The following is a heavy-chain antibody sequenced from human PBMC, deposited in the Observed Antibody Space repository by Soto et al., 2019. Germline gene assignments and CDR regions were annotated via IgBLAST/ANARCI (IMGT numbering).Heavy chain of an antibody. CDR3: ARCSLVVVPAPGFDP. D-gene: IGHD2-2*01. CDR1: GGSISSGGYY. Sequence: TLSLNCTVSGGSISSGGYYWSWIRQHPGKGLEWIGYIYYSGTTYYNPSLKSRVTISVDTSKNQFSLKLSSVSAADTALYYCARCSLVVVPAPGFDPWGRGTLVTVS. V-gene: IGHV4-31*03. CDR2: IYYSGTT. J-gene: IGHJ5*02.